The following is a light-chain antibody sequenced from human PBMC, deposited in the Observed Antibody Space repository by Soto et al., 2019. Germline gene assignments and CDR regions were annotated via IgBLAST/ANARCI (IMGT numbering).Light chain of an antibody. J-gene: IGKJ1*01. V-gene: IGKV3-15*01. CDR1: QSVSSN. Sequence: EIVMTQSPATLSVSPGERATLSCRASQSVSSNLAWYQQKPGLAPRLLIYGASTRATGIPGRFSGSGSGTEFTLTISSLQSEDFAIYYCQQYNNWPPWTFGQGTKVEIK. CDR2: GAS. CDR3: QQYNNWPPWT.